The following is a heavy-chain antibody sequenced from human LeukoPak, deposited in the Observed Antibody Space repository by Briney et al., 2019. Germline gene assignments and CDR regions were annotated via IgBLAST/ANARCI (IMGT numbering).Heavy chain of an antibody. V-gene: IGHV4-31*03. CDR1: GGSISSAGYY. Sequence: KSSETLSLTCTVSGGSISSAGYYWSWIRLHPGKGLEWTGYIYYSGNAYYNPSLKSRVTLSVDTSKNQFALRLTSVTAADTAVYYCARDGGYNYGWYFDLWGRGTLVTVSS. CDR2: IYYSGNA. CDR3: ARDGGYNYGWYFDL. J-gene: IGHJ2*01. D-gene: IGHD1-1*01.